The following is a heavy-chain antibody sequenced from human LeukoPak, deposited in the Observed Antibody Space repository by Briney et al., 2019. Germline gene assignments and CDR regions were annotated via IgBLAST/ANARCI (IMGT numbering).Heavy chain of an antibody. CDR3: ARTGTRYWFDP. CDR2: INPSGGST. V-gene: IGHV1-46*01. Sequence: ASVKVSCKASGYTLTSYYMHWVRQAPGQGLEWMGIINPSGGSTSYAQKFQGRVTMTRDMSTSTVYMELSSLRSEDTAVYYCARTGTRYWFDPWGQGTLVTVSS. D-gene: IGHD2-8*01. J-gene: IGHJ5*02. CDR1: GYTLTSYY.